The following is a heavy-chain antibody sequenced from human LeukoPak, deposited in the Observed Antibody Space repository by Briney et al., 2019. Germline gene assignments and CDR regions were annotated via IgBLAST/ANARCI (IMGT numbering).Heavy chain of an antibody. D-gene: IGHD6-13*01. Sequence: GGSLRLSCIASGFTFSSRGMSWVRQAPGKGLEWVSGISWNSGSIGYADSVKGRFTISRDNAKNSLYLQMNSLRAEDTALYYCAKDLGYSSSWSDYWGQGTLVTVSS. CDR2: ISWNSGSI. CDR3: AKDLGYSSSWSDY. CDR1: GFTFSSRG. V-gene: IGHV3-9*01. J-gene: IGHJ4*02.